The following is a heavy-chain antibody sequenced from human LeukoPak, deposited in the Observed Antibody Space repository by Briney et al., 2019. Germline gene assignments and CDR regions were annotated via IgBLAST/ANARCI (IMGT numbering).Heavy chain of an antibody. CDR3: ASQYLYYYGYYRGYFDY. Sequence: PGGSLRLSCAASGFTFSSYWMSWVRQAPGKGLEWVANIKQDGSEKYYVDSVKGGFTISRDNAKNSLYLQMNSLRAEDTAVYYCASQYLYYYGYYRGYFDYWGQGTLVTVSS. J-gene: IGHJ4*02. V-gene: IGHV3-7*01. D-gene: IGHD3-10*01. CDR1: GFTFSSYW. CDR2: IKQDGSEK.